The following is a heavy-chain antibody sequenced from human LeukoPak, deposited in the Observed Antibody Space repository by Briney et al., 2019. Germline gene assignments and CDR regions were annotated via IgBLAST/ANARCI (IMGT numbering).Heavy chain of an antibody. CDR3: TRDGPRSSGYPDT. CDR2: IYYSGST. D-gene: IGHD3-22*01. CDR1: GGSISSGGHF. Sequence: PSETLSLTCTVSGGSISSGGHFWSWIRQHPGKGLEWIGYIYYSGSTYYNPSLKSRVTISVDTSKNQFSPRLNSVTAADTAVYYCTRDGPRSSGYPDTWGQGTLVTVSS. J-gene: IGHJ5*02. V-gene: IGHV4-31*03.